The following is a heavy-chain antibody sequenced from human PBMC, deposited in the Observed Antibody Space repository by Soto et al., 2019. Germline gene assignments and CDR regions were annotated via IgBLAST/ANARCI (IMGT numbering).Heavy chain of an antibody. CDR3: ARGYYDYIWGSYRYAWFDP. V-gene: IGHV4-59*01. CDR1: GGSISSYY. D-gene: IGHD3-16*02. Sequence: SETLSLTCTVSGGSISSYYWSWIRQPPGKGLEWIGYIYYSGSTNYNPSLKSRVTISVDTSKNHFSLKLSSVTAADTAVYYCARGYYDYIWGSYRYAWFDPWGQGTLVTVSS. J-gene: IGHJ5*02. CDR2: IYYSGST.